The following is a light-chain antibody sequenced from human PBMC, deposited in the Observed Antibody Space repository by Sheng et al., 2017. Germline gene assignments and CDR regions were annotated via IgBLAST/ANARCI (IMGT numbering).Light chain of an antibody. CDR1: QDIESY. V-gene: IGKV1-39*01. Sequence: DIQMTQSPSSLSAPVGDRVTISCRASQDIESYLNWYQQKPGKAPKLLIYGASTLQAGFPSRFSGSKSGTNFILTISPLQPEDCGTYYCQQTYSALRGFGGGTTVDI. CDR2: GAS. J-gene: IGKJ4*01. CDR3: QQTYSALRG.